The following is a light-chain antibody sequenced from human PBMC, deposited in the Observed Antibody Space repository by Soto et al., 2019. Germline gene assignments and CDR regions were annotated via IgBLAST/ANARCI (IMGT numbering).Light chain of an antibody. CDR3: CSYTSSSIRV. CDR1: SSNLGSNS. CDR2: SNN. Sequence: QSVLTQPPSASGTPGQRVSISCSGSSSNLGSNSVNWYQHLPATAPKLLISSNNQRPSWVPDRFSGSKSGTSASLAISGLQSEDEADYYCCSYTSSSIRVFGGGTKLTVL. V-gene: IGLV1-44*01. J-gene: IGLJ3*02.